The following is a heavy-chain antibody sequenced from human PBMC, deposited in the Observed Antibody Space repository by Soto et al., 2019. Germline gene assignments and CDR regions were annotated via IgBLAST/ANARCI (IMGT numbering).Heavy chain of an antibody. J-gene: IGHJ4*02. V-gene: IGHV4-59*01. CDR1: GGSISSYY. CDR3: ARDHNLGFDY. CDR2: IYYSGST. Sequence: SETLSLTCTVSGGSISSYYWSWIRQPPGKGLEWIGYIYYSGSTNYNPSLKSRVTISVDTSKNQFSLKLSSVTAADTAVYYCARDHNLGFDYWGQGTLVTVSS.